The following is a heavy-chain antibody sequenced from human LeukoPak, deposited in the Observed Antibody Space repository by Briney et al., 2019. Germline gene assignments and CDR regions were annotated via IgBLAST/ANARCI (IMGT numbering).Heavy chain of an antibody. Sequence: KASETLSLTCTVSGGSISSSSYYWGWIRRPPGKGLEWIGSIYYSGSAYYNPSLKSRVTISVDTSKNQFSLKLSSVTAADTAVYYCARGRYYFDYWGQGTLVTVSS. J-gene: IGHJ4*02. CDR2: IYYSGSA. CDR1: GGSISSSSYY. V-gene: IGHV4-39*07. CDR3: ARGRYYFDY.